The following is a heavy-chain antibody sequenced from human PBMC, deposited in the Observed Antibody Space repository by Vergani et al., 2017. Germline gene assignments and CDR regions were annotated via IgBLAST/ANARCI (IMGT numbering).Heavy chain of an antibody. CDR1: GFTFTSSA. D-gene: IGHD1-7*01. J-gene: IGHJ6*03. CDR3: ARDRGPVRGTTSNYYYMDV. CDR2: IVVGSGNT. Sequence: QMQLVQSGPEVKKPGTSVKVSCKASGFTFTSSAMQWVRQARGQRLEWIGWIVVGSGNTNYAQKFQERVTITRDMSTSTAYMELSSLRSEDTAVYYCARDRGPVRGTTSNYYYMDVWGKGTTVTVSS. V-gene: IGHV1-58*02.